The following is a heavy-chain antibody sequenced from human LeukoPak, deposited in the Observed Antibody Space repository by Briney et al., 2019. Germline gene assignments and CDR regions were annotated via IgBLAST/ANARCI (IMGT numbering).Heavy chain of an antibody. CDR1: GFTVTSSY. D-gene: IGHD4-17*01. J-gene: IGHJ3*02. CDR2: IYSGGAT. V-gene: IGHV3-66*01. CDR3: ARDKDYVGAFDI. Sequence: HAGGSLRLSCAASGFTVTSSYMSWVRQAPGKGLEWVSVIYSGGATFYADSVKGRFTISRDKSKNTLYLQVNSLRVEDTAAYYCARDKDYVGAFDIWGQGTVVTVSS.